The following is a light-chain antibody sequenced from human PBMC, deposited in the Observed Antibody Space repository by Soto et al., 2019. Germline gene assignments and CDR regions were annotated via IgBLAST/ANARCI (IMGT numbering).Light chain of an antibody. Sequence: EVVMTQSPDILPVSPGERATLSCRASQSVSSSLAWYQQTPGRAPRRLIYGTSSRATGIPARFSGSGSGTEFTLTISSLQSEDFAVYSCQQYNSWPQTFGQGTKVEIK. CDR3: QQYNSWPQT. CDR1: QSVSSS. J-gene: IGKJ1*01. V-gene: IGKV3-15*01. CDR2: GTS.